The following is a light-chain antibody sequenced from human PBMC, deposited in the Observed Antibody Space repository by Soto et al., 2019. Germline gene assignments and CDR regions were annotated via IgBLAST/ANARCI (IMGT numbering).Light chain of an antibody. J-gene: IGKJ1*01. Sequence: EIVLTQSPGTLSLSPGERATLSCRASQSVSSSYLAWYQQKPGQAPRLLIYGASSRATGIPDRFSGSGSGTDFTLNISRLEPEDFAVYYCQQYGSSPWGFGQGTKVEIK. CDR2: GAS. CDR3: QQYGSSPWG. CDR1: QSVSSSY. V-gene: IGKV3-20*01.